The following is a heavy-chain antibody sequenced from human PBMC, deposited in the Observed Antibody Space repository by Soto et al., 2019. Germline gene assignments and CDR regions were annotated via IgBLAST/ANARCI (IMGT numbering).Heavy chain of an antibody. J-gene: IGHJ4*02. CDR3: ARLSCRLEFVEWLPYAI. Sequence: GESLKISCKGSGYSFTSYWIGWVCQMPGKGLEWMGIIYPGDSDTRYSPSFQGQVTISADKSISTAYLQRGSLKASDTAMYYCARLSCRLEFVEWLPYAICGQGTLLTVSS. CDR2: IYPGDSDT. CDR1: GYSFTSYW. D-gene: IGHD3-3*02. V-gene: IGHV5-51*01.